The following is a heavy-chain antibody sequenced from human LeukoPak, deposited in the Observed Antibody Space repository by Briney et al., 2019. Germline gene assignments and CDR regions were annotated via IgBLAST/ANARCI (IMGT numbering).Heavy chain of an antibody. D-gene: IGHD6-19*01. CDR1: GYTFTNYH. CDR3: ARVPGASGWPYYFDY. V-gene: IGHV1-46*01. Sequence: ASVKVSCKASGYTFTNYHLHWARQAPGQGLEWMGIINPSGGSTSYAQKFQGRVTTTRDTSTSTVYMELSSLRSEDTAVYYCARVPGASGWPYYFDYWGQGTLVTVSS. J-gene: IGHJ4*02. CDR2: INPSGGST.